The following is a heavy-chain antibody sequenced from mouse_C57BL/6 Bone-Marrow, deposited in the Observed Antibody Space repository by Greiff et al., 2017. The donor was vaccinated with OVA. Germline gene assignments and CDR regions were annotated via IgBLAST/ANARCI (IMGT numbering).Heavy chain of an antibody. CDR1: GFTFSSYA. D-gene: IGHD1-1*01. CDR3: ARGGLLLRYFDV. J-gene: IGHJ1*03. Sequence: EVQGVESGGGLVKPGGSLKLSCAASGFTFSSYAMSWVRQTPEKRLEWVATISDGGSYTYYPDNVKGRFTISRDNAKNNTYLQMSHLKSEDTAMYYCARGGLLLRYFDVWGTGTTVTVSS. CDR2: ISDGGSYT. V-gene: IGHV5-4*01.